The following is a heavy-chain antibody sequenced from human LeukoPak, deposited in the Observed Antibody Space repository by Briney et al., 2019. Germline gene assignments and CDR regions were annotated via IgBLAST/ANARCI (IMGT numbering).Heavy chain of an antibody. CDR3: AKDSDSSGYYRDAFDI. D-gene: IGHD3-22*01. CDR2: ISGSGGST. V-gene: IGHV3-23*01. Sequence: GGSLRLSCAASGFTFSSYAMSWVRQAPWKGLEWVSAISGSGGSTYYADSVKGRFTISRDNSKNTLYLQKNSLRAEDTAVYYCAKDSDSSGYYRDAFDIWGQGTMVTVSS. CDR1: GFTFSSYA. J-gene: IGHJ3*02.